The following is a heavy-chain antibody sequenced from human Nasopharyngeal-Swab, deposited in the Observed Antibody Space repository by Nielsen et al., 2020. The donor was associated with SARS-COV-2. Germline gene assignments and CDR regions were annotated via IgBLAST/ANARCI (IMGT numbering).Heavy chain of an antibody. CDR1: GFTFSSYA. J-gene: IGHJ6*03. CDR3: AREAFDSTTYYYYMDV. D-gene: IGHD1-1*01. Sequence: GESLKISCAASGFTFSSYAMSWVRQAPGKGLEWVSAISGSGGSTYYADSVKGRFTISRDNSKNTLYLQMNSLRAGDTAVYYCAREAFDSTTYYYYMDVWGKGTTVTVSS. V-gene: IGHV3-23*01. CDR2: ISGSGGST.